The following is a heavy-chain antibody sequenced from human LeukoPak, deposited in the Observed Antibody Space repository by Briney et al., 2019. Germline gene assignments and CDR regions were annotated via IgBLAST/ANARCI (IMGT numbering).Heavy chain of an antibody. D-gene: IGHD3-16*01. CDR2: ISSSSSYI. CDR1: GFTFGSYS. Sequence: GGPLRLSCAASGFTFGSYSMNWVRQAPGKGLEWVSSISSSSSYIYYADSVKGRFTISRDNAKNPLYLQMNSLRAEDTAVYFCARGGGLDVWGQGATVTVSS. J-gene: IGHJ6*02. V-gene: IGHV3-21*04. CDR3: ARGGGLDV.